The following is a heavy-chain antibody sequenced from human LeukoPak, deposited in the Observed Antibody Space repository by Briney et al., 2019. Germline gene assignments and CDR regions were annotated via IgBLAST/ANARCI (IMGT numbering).Heavy chain of an antibody. D-gene: IGHD1/OR15-1a*01. CDR2: IYSGST. J-gene: IGHJ6*02. Sequence: SETLSLTCSVSGASISSYHWSWIRQPPGKGLEWIGYIYSGSTNYNPSLKSRVTISVDTSKNQFSLKLSSVTAADTAVYYCARHRTYYYYGMDVWGQGTTVTVSS. V-gene: IGHV4-59*08. CDR3: ARHRTYYYYGMDV. CDR1: GASISSYH.